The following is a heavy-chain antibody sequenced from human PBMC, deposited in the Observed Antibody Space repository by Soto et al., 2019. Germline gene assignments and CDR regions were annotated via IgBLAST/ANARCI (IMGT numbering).Heavy chain of an antibody. V-gene: IGHV6-1*01. D-gene: IGHD6-19*01. CDR2: TYYRSKWYN. CDR1: GDSVSSNSAA. J-gene: IGHJ6*03. Sequence: QTLSLTCAISGDSVSSNSAAWNWIRQSPSRGLEWLGRTYYRSKWYNDYAVSVKSRITINPDTSKNQFSLQLNSVTPEDTAVYYCARDPQYSSGWPNYYYMDVWGKGTTVTVSS. CDR3: ARDPQYSSGWPNYYYMDV.